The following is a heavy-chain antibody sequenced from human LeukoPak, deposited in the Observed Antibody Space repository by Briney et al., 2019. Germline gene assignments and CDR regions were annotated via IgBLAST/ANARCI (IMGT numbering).Heavy chain of an antibody. CDR2: INPNSGGT. V-gene: IGHV1-2*02. CDR3: ARDQALGGSYTPLVYFDY. J-gene: IGHJ4*02. D-gene: IGHD1-26*01. Sequence: ASVKVPCKASGYTFTGYYMHWVRQAPGQGLEWMGWINPNSGGTNYAQKFQGRVTMTRDTSISTAYMELSRLRSDDTAVYYCARDQALGGSYTPLVYFDYWGQGTLVTVSS. CDR1: GYTFTGYY.